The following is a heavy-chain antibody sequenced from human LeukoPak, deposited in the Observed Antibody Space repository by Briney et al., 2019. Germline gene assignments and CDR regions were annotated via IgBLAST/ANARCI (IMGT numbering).Heavy chain of an antibody. V-gene: IGHV3-23*01. Sequence: GGSLRLSCAASGFTFSSYAMSWVRQAPGKGLEWVSAISGSGGSTYYADSVRGRFTISRDNSKNTLYLQMNSLRAEDTAVYYCAKDPQGGSGSYYTHYFDYWGQGTLVTVSS. CDR2: ISGSGGST. D-gene: IGHD3-10*01. J-gene: IGHJ4*02. CDR1: GFTFSSYA. CDR3: AKDPQGGSGSYYTHYFDY.